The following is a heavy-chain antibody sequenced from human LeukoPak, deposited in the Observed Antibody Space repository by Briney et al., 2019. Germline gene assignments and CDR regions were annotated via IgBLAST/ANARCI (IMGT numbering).Heavy chain of an antibody. V-gene: IGHV1-69*05. J-gene: IGHJ4*02. CDR1: GGTFSSYA. CDR2: IIPIFGTA. D-gene: IGHD5-24*01. CDR3: ARDLMTDGYETDY. Sequence: SVTVSCKASGGTFSSYAISWVRQAPGQGLEWMGGIIPIFGTANYAQKFQGRVTITTDESTSTAYMELSSLRSEDTAVYYCARDLMTDGYETDYWGQGTLVTVSS.